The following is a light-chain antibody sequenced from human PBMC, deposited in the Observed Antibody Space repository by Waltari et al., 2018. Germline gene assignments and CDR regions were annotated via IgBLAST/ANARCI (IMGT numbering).Light chain of an antibody. V-gene: IGKV3-15*01. CDR2: GAS. CDR3: QQYHNWPYT. Sequence: EILMTQSPATLSVSPGERATLSCRASQSLSTNLAWYHQHPGQAPRLLIYGASTRATGVPARFSGSRSGTEFTLIISSLQSEDFALYYCQQYHNWPYTFGQGTKLEIK. CDR1: QSLSTN. J-gene: IGKJ2*01.